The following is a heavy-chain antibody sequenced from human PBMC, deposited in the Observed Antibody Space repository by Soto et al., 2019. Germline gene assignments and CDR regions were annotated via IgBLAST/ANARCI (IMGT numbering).Heavy chain of an antibody. J-gene: IGHJ6*02. CDR2: IWYDGSNK. V-gene: IGHV3-33*01. D-gene: IGHD2-2*01. Sequence: PGGSLRLSCAASGFTFSSYGMHWVRQAPGKGLEWVAVIWYDGSNKYYADSVKGRFTISRDNSKNTLYLQMNSLRAEDTAVYYCARDGRGIEPYCSSTSCGYYYGMDVWGQGTTVTVSS. CDR3: ARDGRGIEPYCSSTSCGYYYGMDV. CDR1: GFTFSSYG.